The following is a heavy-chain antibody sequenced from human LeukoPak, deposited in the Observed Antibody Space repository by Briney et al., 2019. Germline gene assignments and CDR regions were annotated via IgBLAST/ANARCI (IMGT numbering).Heavy chain of an antibody. CDR1: GFIFNNFG. V-gene: IGHV3-30*02. CDR3: AKDLHGGYSSDY. D-gene: IGHD4-23*01. CDR2: MGFEGVDK. Sequence: GGSLRLSCAASGFIFNNFGMYWVRQAPGKGLEFVAFMGFEGVDKYYADSVKGRFTISKDNSKATLYLQMNSLRPEDTAIYYCAKDLHGGYSSDYWGQGTLVTVSS. J-gene: IGHJ4*02.